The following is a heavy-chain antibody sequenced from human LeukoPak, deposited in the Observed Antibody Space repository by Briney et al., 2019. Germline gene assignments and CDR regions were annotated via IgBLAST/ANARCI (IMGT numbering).Heavy chain of an antibody. CDR2: ISGSGGST. J-gene: IGHJ6*02. CDR3: AKDLREEGSSWYGGPDHHYGVDV. Sequence: GGSLRLSCAASGFTFSNYAMTWVRQAPGKGLEWVSAISGSGGSTYYVDSVKGRFTISRDNFKNTLYLQMNSLRAEDTAVYYCAKDLREEGSSWYGGPDHHYGVDVWGQGTTVAVPS. D-gene: IGHD6-13*01. V-gene: IGHV3-23*01. CDR1: GFTFSNYA.